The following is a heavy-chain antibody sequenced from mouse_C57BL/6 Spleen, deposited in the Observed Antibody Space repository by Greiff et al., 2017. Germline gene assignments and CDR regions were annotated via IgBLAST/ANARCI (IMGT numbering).Heavy chain of an antibody. D-gene: IGHD1-1*01. CDR2: IYPGSGST. V-gene: IGHV1-55*01. CDR1: GYTFTSYW. J-gene: IGHJ4*01. CDR3: ATNYYGSSYDYAMDY. Sequence: QVQLQQPGAELVKPGASVKMSCKASGYTFTSYWITWVKQRPRQGLEWIGDIYPGSGSTNYNEKFKSKATLTVDTSSSTAYMQLSSLTSEDSAVYYCATNYYGSSYDYAMDYWGQGTSVTVSS.